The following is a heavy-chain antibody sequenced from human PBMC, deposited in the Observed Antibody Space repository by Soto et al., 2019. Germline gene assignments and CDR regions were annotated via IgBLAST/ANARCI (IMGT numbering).Heavy chain of an antibody. J-gene: IGHJ6*02. CDR3: ARDPGYCSSTSCYSAPYGMDV. V-gene: IGHV3-21*01. CDR1: GFIFSSYS. CDR2: ISSSSSYI. Sequence: EVQLVESGGGLVKPGGSLRLSCAASGFIFSSYSMNWVRQAPGKGLEWVSSISSSSSYIYYADSVKGRFTISRDNAKNSLYLQMNSLRAEDTAVYYCARDPGYCSSTSCYSAPYGMDVWGQGTTVTVSS. D-gene: IGHD2-2*01.